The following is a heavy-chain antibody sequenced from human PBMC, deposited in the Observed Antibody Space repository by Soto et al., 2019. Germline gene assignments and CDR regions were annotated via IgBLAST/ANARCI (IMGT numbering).Heavy chain of an antibody. CDR3: ARDMYSSDYFVKWFEA. D-gene: IGHD6-19*01. V-gene: IGHV3-30*04. CDR1: GFSFSSYA. Sequence: QVRLVESGGGVVQPGRSLRLSCTASGFSFSSYAMYWFRQPPGKGLEWVAVISKDGMNKNYADSVKGRVTVSRDNANYSVDLQLNSLRGEDTAMYYCARDMYSSDYFVKWFEAWGQGTLVTVSS. CDR2: ISKDGMNK. J-gene: IGHJ5*02.